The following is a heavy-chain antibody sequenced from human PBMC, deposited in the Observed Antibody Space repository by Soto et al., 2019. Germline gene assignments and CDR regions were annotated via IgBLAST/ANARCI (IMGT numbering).Heavy chain of an antibody. CDR1: GFKFDDYA. CDR2: IRIRSYAGTT. J-gene: IGHJ4*02. CDR3: TRDLFHDNSAQPFEY. V-gene: IGHV3-49*04. D-gene: IGHD3-22*01. Sequence: GSLRLSFASSGFKFDDYAMSWVRQAPGRGLEWVGYIRIRSYAGTTAYAASVEGRFIISRDDTRSIAYLQMHGLRIEDTAVYYCTRDLFHDNSAQPFEYWGQGTLVTVSS.